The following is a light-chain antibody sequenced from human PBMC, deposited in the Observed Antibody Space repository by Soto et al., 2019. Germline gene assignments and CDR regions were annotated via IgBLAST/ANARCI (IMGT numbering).Light chain of an antibody. CDR2: GNI. J-gene: IGLJ1*01. CDR1: SSNIGAGYD. V-gene: IGLV1-40*01. CDR3: QYYDSTLSARNV. Sequence: QSVLTQPPSVSGAPGQRVTISCTGSSSNIGAGYDVHWYQQRPGTAPKLLIFGNINRPSGVPDRFSGSKSGTSASLATNRLQAEDEGDYYCQYYDSTLSARNVFGTGTKVTVL.